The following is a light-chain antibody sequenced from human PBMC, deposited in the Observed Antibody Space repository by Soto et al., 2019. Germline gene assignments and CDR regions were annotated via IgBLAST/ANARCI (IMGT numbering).Light chain of an antibody. CDR3: QQYGSSLWT. Sequence: ENVLTQSPGTLSLSLGERATLSCRASQSVSTPYLAWYQQKPGQAPRLLIYSTSTRASGIPDRFSGSGSGTDFTLTISRLEPEDFAVYYCQQYGSSLWTFGQGTKVEIK. CDR2: STS. V-gene: IGKV3-20*01. CDR1: QSVSTPY. J-gene: IGKJ1*01.